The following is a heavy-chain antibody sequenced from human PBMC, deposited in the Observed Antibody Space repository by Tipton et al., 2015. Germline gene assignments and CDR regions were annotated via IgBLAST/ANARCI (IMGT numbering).Heavy chain of an antibody. CDR3: ARAFGFRYTPRLDFDT. CDR2: IYYSGST. J-gene: IGHJ4*02. Sequence: TLSLTCTVSDGSISSGGYFWTWIRQHPGKGMEWIGYIYYSGSTTYNPSLKSRVNISQDTSENHFSLNLKSVTAADTAVYYCARAFGFRYTPRLDFDTWGQGTLVTVSS. D-gene: IGHD2-2*02. CDR1: DGSISSGGYF. V-gene: IGHV4-31*03.